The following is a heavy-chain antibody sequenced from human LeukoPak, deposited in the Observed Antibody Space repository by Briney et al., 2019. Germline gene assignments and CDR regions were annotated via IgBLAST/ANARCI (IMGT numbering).Heavy chain of an antibody. CDR3: ARDLSGLIAARALNWFDP. J-gene: IGHJ5*02. D-gene: IGHD6-6*01. CDR1: GYTFTGYY. Sequence: GASVKVSCKASGYTFTGYYMHWVRQAPGQGLEWMGWINPNSGGTNYAQKFQGRVTMTRDTTISTAYMELSRLRSDDTAVYYCARDLSGLIAARALNWFDPWGQGTLVTVSS. CDR2: INPNSGGT. V-gene: IGHV1-2*02.